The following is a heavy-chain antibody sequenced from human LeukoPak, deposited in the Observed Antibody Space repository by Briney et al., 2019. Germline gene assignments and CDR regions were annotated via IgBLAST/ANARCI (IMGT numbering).Heavy chain of an antibody. CDR1: GASVSSFY. V-gene: IGHV4-4*07. CDR3: ARDLRGARSESSGSGVTS. Sequence: SETLSLTCTVSGASVSSFYWSWIRQPAGEGLEWIGGISTSGSTNYNPSLKSRVTMSVDTSKNQFYLKLRSVTAADTAVYYCARDLRGARSESSGSGVTSWGQGTLVTVSS. CDR2: ISTSGST. J-gene: IGHJ4*02. D-gene: IGHD2-15*01.